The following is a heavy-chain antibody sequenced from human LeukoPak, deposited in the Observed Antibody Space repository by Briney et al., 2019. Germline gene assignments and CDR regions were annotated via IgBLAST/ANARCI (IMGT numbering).Heavy chain of an antibody. D-gene: IGHD4-17*01. Sequence: SAISSNGGSTYYANSVKGRFTISRDNSKNTLYLQMGSLRAEDMAVYYCAREMVTTYRWFDPWGQGTLVTVSS. CDR2: ISSNGGST. V-gene: IGHV3-64*01. J-gene: IGHJ5*02. CDR3: AREMVTTYRWFDP.